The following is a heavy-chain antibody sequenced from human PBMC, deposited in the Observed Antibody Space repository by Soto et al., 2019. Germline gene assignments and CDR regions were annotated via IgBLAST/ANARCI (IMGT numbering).Heavy chain of an antibody. J-gene: IGHJ3*02. Sequence: EVQLLESGGGLVQPGGSLRLSCAASGFTFSTYAMSWVRQAPGKGLEWVSAISGSGSDTYHADSVKGRFTISRDNYISTLFLQMNGLRAAYTAVYYCAHPRGYGVFDAYDIWGQGALVTVSS. D-gene: IGHD2-8*01. V-gene: IGHV3-23*01. CDR2: ISGSGSDT. CDR1: GFTFSTYA. CDR3: AHPRGYGVFDAYDI.